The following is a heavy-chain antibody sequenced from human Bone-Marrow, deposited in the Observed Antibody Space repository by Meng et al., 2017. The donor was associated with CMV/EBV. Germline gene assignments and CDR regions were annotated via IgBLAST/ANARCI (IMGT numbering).Heavy chain of an antibody. Sequence: GESLKISCAASGFSVSSNDMSWVRQAPGKGLEWVSVVRKDDTTHYTNSVKGRFTISRDNSKNILYLQMNSLRAEDTAKYYCAKRDYCSSTSCYKDYYYYGMDVWGQGTTVTVSS. CDR1: GFSVSSND. CDR3: AKRDYCSSTSCYKDYYYYGMDV. V-gene: IGHV3-53*01. D-gene: IGHD2-2*02. J-gene: IGHJ6*02. CDR2: VRKDDTT.